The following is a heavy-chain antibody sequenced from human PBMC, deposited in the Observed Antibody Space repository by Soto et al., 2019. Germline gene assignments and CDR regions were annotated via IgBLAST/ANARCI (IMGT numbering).Heavy chain of an antibody. CDR2: ISGSGGST. V-gene: IGHV3-23*01. CDR1: GFTFSSYA. D-gene: IGHD3-22*01. J-gene: IGHJ4*02. Sequence: GGSLRLSCAASGFTFSSYAMSWVRQAPGKGLEWVSAISGSGGSTYYADSVKGRFTISRDNSKNPLYLQMNSLGAEDTAVYYCAKDSYDSSGYYFDYWGQGTLVTVSS. CDR3: AKDSYDSSGYYFDY.